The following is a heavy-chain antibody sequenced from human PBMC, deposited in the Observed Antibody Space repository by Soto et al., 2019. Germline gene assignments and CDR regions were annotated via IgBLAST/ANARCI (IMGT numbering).Heavy chain of an antibody. D-gene: IGHD6-6*01. CDR1: VDFG. J-gene: IGHJ4*02. Sequence: VDFGRSRISKKKGKGLEWVSGINWNGGSTGYADSVKGRFTISRDNAKNSLYLQMNSLRAEDTALYYCAGESGSSSSGGFDYWGQGTLVTLSS. CDR2: INWNGGST. V-gene: IGHV3-20*03. CDR3: AGESGSSSSGGFDY.